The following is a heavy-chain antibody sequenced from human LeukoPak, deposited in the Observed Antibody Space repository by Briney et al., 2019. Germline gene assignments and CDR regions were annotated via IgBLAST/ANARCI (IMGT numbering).Heavy chain of an antibody. CDR2: INPNSGGT. Sequence: GASVKVSCKASGYTFTSYYMHWVRQAPGQGLEWMGRINPNSGGTNYAQKFQGRVTMTRDTSISTAYMELSRLRSDDTAVYYCARGFGSNPPQGPFFDYWGQGTLVTVSS. V-gene: IGHV1-2*06. CDR3: ARGFGSNPPQGPFFDY. CDR1: GYTFTSYY. D-gene: IGHD4-11*01. J-gene: IGHJ4*02.